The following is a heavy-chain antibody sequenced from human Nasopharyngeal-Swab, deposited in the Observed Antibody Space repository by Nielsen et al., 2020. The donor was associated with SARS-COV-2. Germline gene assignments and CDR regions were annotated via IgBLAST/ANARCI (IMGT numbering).Heavy chain of an antibody. CDR3: ARDGEIAAAPYYYYYYYGMDV. CDR2: IYYSGST. J-gene: IGHJ6*02. D-gene: IGHD6-13*01. V-gene: IGHV4-59*01. Sequence: SETLSLTCTVSGGSISSYYWSWIRQPPGKGLEWIGYIYYSGSTNYNPSLKSRVTISVDTSKNQFPLKLSSVTAADTAVYYCARDGEIAAAPYYYYYYYGMDVWGQGTTVTVSS. CDR1: GGSISSYY.